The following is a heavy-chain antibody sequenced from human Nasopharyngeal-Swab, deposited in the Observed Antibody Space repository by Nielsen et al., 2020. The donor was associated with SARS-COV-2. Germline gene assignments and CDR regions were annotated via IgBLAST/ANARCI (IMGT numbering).Heavy chain of an antibody. D-gene: IGHD6-13*01. CDR3: ARHSGDRWYSAMDF. CDR2: ISQYDTYK. V-gene: IGHV1-18*01. J-gene: IGHJ6*02. Sequence: WVRQAPGQGLEWMGWISQYDTYKNYAQKFQGRLTMTTDTSTNTADMELRSLRSDDTGLYYCARHSGDRWYSAMDFWGQGTTVTVSS.